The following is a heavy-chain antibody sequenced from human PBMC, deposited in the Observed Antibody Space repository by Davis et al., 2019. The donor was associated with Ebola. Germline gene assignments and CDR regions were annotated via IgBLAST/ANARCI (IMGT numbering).Heavy chain of an antibody. CDR1: GASISSYY. CDR3: ARGRLLEWPPTFYGLDV. V-gene: IGHV4-59*01. CDR2: RYNSGST. Sequence: GSLRLSCSVSGASISSYYWSWIRQAPGKGLEWIGFRYNSGSTNHNPSLQSRVIISIDTANKQISLKLSSVTAADTAGYYCARGRLLEWPPTFYGLDVWGKGTTVTVSS. J-gene: IGHJ6*04. D-gene: IGHD3-3*01.